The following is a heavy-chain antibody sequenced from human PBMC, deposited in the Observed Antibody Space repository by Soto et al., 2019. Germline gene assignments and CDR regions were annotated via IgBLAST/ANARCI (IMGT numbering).Heavy chain of an antibody. J-gene: IGHJ4*02. V-gene: IGHV3-23*01. CDR3: AKLDYYDSSGYRIAPDY. CDR1: GFTFSSYA. D-gene: IGHD3-22*01. Sequence: EVQLLESGGGLVQPGGSLRLSCAASGFTFSSYAMSWVRQAPGKGLEWVSAISGSGGSTYYADSVKGRFTISRDNSKNTLYLQMNSLRAEDTAVYYCAKLDYYDSSGYRIAPDYWGQGTLVTVSS. CDR2: ISGSGGST.